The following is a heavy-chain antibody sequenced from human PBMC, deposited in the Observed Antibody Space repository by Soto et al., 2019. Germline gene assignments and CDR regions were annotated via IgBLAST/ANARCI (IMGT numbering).Heavy chain of an antibody. D-gene: IGHD3-3*01. CDR2: IIPIFGTA. CDR1: GGTFSTYA. J-gene: IGHJ3*02. CDR3: AREIFFVIISGRRDAFDI. Sequence: SVKVSCKASGGTFSTYAISWARQAPGQGLEWMGGIIPIFGTAKYAQKFQGRVTITADESTSTAYMELSSLRSEDTAVYYCAREIFFVIISGRRDAFDICGQGTMVTVSS. V-gene: IGHV1-69*13.